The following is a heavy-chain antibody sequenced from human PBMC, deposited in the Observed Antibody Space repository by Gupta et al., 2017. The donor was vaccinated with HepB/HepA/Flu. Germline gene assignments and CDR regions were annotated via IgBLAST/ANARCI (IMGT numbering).Heavy chain of an antibody. CDR3: AKDQHSRAPFFSGTGNFDY. CDR1: GFTFSSYA. V-gene: IGHV3-23*01. Sequence: EVQLLESGGGLVQPGGSLRLSCAASGFTFSSYAMSWVRQAPGKGLEWVAAISGSGGSTYYADSVKGRFTISRDNSKNTLYLQMNSLRAEDTAVYYCAKDQHSRAPFFSGTGNFDYWGQGTLVTVSS. J-gene: IGHJ4*02. CDR2: ISGSGGST. D-gene: IGHD1-1*01.